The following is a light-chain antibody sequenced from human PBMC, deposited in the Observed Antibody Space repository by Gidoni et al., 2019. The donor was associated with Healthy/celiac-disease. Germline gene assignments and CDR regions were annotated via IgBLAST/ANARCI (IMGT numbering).Light chain of an antibody. CDR3: QAWDSSVV. V-gene: IGLV3-1*01. CDR1: KFGETY. J-gene: IGLJ2*01. CDR2: PAS. Sequence: SYEMTQPPSMSVSPGQTASITCSVGKFGETYACWYQQNPGQSPVLVIYPASKRPSGIPERFSGSNSGNTATLTISGTQAMDEADYYCQAWDSSVVFGGGTKLTVL.